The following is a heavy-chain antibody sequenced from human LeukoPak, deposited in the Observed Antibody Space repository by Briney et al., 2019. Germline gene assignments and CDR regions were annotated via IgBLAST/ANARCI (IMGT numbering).Heavy chain of an antibody. V-gene: IGHV1-18*01. Sequence: ASVTVSCKASGYTFTSYGISWVRQAPGQGLEWMGWISAYNGNTNYAEKIQGRVTMTTDTSTSTAYMELRSLRSDDTAVYYCASGAQEGDFWSGDWSRFDYWGQGTLVTVSS. J-gene: IGHJ4*02. CDR2: ISAYNGNT. CDR1: GYTFTSYG. D-gene: IGHD3-3*01. CDR3: ASGAQEGDFWSGDWSRFDY.